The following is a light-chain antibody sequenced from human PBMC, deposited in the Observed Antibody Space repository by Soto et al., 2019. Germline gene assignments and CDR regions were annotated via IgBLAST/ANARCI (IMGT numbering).Light chain of an antibody. J-gene: IGKJ1*01. V-gene: IGKV3-15*01. CDR1: QSVSSN. Sequence: EIVMTQSPATLSVSPGERATLSCRASQSVSSNLAWYQQKPGQAPRLLIYCASTRATGIPARFSGSGSGTEFTLTISSLQSEDFAVYYCQQYNNWSPRAWTFGQGTKVEIK. CDR3: QQYNNWSPRAWT. CDR2: CAS.